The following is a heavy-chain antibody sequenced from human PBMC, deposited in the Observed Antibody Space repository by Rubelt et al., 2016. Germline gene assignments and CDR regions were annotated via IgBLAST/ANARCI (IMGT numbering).Heavy chain of an antibody. CDR3: AGGDFWRRLGSGIRP. V-gene: IGHV4-31*11. D-gene: IGHD3-3*01. CDR1: GDSINSGVYY. Sequence: QVQLQESGPGLVKPSGTLSLTCAVSGDSINSGVYYWTWIRQHPGKGLEWIGYFYHRGSTYYNPSLKSRVSISADMSKNQFSRRLTSVTVAVQALYYGAGGDFWRRLGSGIRPRGQGALVTVSS. CDR2: FYHRGST. J-gene: IGHJ5*02.